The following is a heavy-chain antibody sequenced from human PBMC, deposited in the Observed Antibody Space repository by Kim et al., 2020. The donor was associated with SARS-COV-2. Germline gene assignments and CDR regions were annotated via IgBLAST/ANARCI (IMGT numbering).Heavy chain of an antibody. D-gene: IGHD6-19*01. Sequence: GGSLRLSCVASGFTFSNYWMTWVRQAPGKGLEWVANIREDGGVKQYMDSVKGRFTISRDNARNSLYLEVNSLRVDDTAVYYWAREEADSSGWGDWGQGTLVTVSS. CDR3: AREEADSSGWGD. V-gene: IGHV3-7*03. J-gene: IGHJ4*02. CDR1: GFTFSNYW. CDR2: IREDGGVK.